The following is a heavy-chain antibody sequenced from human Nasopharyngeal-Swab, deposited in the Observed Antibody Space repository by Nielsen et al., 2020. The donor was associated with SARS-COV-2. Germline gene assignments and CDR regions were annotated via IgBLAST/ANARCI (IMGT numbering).Heavy chain of an antibody. D-gene: IGHD1-26*01. CDR3: AKPISLGVGATTSDY. Sequence: GESLKISCAASGFTFSSYAMSWVRQAPGKGLEWVSAISGSGGSTYYADSVKGRCTISRDNSKNTLYLQMNSLRAEDTAVYYCAKPISLGVGATTSDYWGQGTLVTVSS. J-gene: IGHJ4*02. V-gene: IGHV3-23*01. CDR2: ISGSGGST. CDR1: GFTFSSYA.